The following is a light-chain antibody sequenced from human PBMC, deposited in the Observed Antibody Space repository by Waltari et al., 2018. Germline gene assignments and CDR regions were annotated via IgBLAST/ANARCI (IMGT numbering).Light chain of an antibody. CDR1: QSVRGA. V-gene: IGKV3-20*01. CDR2: DAS. Sequence: DIVLTQSPGTLSLSPGARATLSGRASQSVRGALAWYQQKPGKAPRLLIYDASNRATGIPDRFSGSASGTDFSLNISRLEPEDFAVYYCQHYLRLPVAFGQGTKVEIK. J-gene: IGKJ1*01. CDR3: QHYLRLPVA.